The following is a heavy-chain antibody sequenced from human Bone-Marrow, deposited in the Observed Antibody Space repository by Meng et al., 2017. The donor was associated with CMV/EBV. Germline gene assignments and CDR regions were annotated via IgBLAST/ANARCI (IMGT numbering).Heavy chain of an antibody. CDR1: GFTFSSYR. Sequence: GGSLRLSCAASGFTFSSYRMNWVRQAPGKGLECVSSISSSSSYIYYADSVKGRFTISRDNAKNSLYLQMNSLRAEDTAVYYCARGGDYEVWSGYSNYYGMDVWGQGTTVTVSS. CDR2: ISSSSSYI. CDR3: ARGGDYEVWSGYSNYYGMDV. J-gene: IGHJ6*02. D-gene: IGHD3-3*01. V-gene: IGHV3-21*01.